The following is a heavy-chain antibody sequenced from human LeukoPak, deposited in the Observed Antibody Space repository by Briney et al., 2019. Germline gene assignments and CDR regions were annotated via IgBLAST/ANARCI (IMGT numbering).Heavy chain of an antibody. D-gene: IGHD5-24*01. J-gene: IGHJ4*02. CDR3: AREKERWLQLGWFDY. V-gene: IGHV1-24*01. Sequence: GASVKVSCKVSGYTLTELSVHWVRQAPGKGLEWMGNFDPKDGDTIYAQRFQGRVTMTRDTSTSTVYMELSSLRSEDTAVYYCAREKERWLQLGWFDYWGQGTLVTVSS. CDR1: GYTLTELS. CDR2: FDPKDGDT.